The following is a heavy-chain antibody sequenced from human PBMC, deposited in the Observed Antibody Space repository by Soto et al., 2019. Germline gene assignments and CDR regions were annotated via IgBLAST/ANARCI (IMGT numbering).Heavy chain of an antibody. CDR2: ISTSGST. V-gene: IGHV4-4*07. D-gene: IGHD6-6*01. CDR3: ARSIAARSYWYFDR. CDR1: GGSLSSYY. Sequence: QVQLQESGPGLVKPSETLSLTCTVSGGSLSSYYWSWIRQPAGKGLEWIGRISTSGSTNYNPSLKSQFTMSVDTSKNQFSLKRSSVTAADTAVYYCARSIAARSYWYFDRWGRGTLVTVSS. J-gene: IGHJ2*01.